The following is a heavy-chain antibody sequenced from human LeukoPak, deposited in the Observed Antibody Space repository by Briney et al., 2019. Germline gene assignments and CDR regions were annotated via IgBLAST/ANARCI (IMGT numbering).Heavy chain of an antibody. CDR2: IYCSGST. CDR1: GGSISSGGYY. J-gene: IGHJ3*02. CDR3: ARDPNYYDSSGYYGFGAFDI. Sequence: PSETLSLTCTVSGGSISSGGYYWSWLRQHPGKGLEWIGYIYCSGSTYYNPSLKSRVTISVDTSKNQFSLKLSSVTAADTAVYYCARDPNYYDSSGYYGFGAFDIWGQGTIVTVSS. D-gene: IGHD3-22*01. V-gene: IGHV4-31*03.